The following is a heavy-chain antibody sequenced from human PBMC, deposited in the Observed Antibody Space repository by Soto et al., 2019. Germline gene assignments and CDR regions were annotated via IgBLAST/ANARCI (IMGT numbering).Heavy chain of an antibody. J-gene: IGHJ6*02. Sequence: GASVKVSFKSSGYSFINYDIYWVRQATGQGLEWMGWMNPNSGNTATSKKFLGRVTMTRDTSISTAYLDLRSLRPDDTAVYYCARAQSYTATYGKKHNNPLRFYYGLDIWGHGTTVTVSS. D-gene: IGHD3-10*01. CDR3: ARAQSYTATYGKKHNNPLRFYYGLDI. V-gene: IGHV1-8*01. CDR1: GYSFINYD. CDR2: MNPNSGNT.